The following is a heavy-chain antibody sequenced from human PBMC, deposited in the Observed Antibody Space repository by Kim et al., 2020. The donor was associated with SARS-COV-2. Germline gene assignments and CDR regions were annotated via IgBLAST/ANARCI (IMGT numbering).Heavy chain of an antibody. CDR2: IWYDGSNK. J-gene: IGHJ3*02. CDR3: AKDLFRGVVRGPRGCSAFDI. D-gene: IGHD2-15*01. Sequence: GGSLRLSCAASGFTFSSYGMHWVRQAPGKGLEWVAVIWYDGSNKYYADSVKGRFTISRDNSKNTLYLQMNSLRAEDTAVYYCAKDLFRGVVRGPRGCSAFDIWGQGTMVTVSS. CDR1: GFTFSSYG. V-gene: IGHV3-33*06.